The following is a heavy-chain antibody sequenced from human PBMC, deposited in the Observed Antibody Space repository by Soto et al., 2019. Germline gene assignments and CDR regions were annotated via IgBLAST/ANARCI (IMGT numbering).Heavy chain of an antibody. J-gene: IGHJ4*02. Sequence: QITFKESGPTLVKPTQTLTLTCTVSGFSLRTSGVGVGWIRQPPGKALDWLALIYWDDDKRYSPALKSRLTITKDTSQNQVVLTKTNMEVVDTATYYCALPREAGTIDYWGQGTLVTVSS. V-gene: IGHV2-5*02. CDR1: GFSLRTSGVG. CDR2: IYWDDDK. CDR3: ALPREAGTIDY. D-gene: IGHD6-13*01.